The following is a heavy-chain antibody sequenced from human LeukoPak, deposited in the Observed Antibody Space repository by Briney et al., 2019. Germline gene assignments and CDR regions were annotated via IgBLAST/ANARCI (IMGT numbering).Heavy chain of an antibody. CDR1: GYTFTGYY. J-gene: IGHJ6*03. V-gene: IGHV1-2*02. CDR2: INPNSGGT. CDR3: ARSARHCNNGVCFTDYYIDL. Sequence: ASVKVSCKASGYTFTGYYMHWVRQAPGQGLEWMGWINPNSGGTTYAQKFQGRVTMTRDTSISTAYMEMSSLTSDDTAVYYCARSARHCNNGVCFTDYYIDLWGKGTTVTISS. D-gene: IGHD2-8*01.